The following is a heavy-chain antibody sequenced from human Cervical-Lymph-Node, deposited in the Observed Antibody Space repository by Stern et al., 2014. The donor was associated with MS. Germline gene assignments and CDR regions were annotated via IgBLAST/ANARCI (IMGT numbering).Heavy chain of an antibody. D-gene: IGHD1-26*01. J-gene: IGHJ4*02. CDR2: IDWDDEK. CDR3: ARSREATSFDY. CDR1: GFSLSTSGMR. Sequence: QVTLKESGPALVKPTQTLTLTCTFSGFSLSTSGMRVSWIRQPPGKALEWLARIDWDDEKFYSKSLKTRLSISKDTSKNQVVLTMTNMNPVDTATYYCARSREATSFDYWGQGTLVTVSS. V-gene: IGHV2-70*04.